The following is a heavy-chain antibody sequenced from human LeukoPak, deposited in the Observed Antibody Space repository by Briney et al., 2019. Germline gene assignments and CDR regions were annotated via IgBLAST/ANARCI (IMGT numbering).Heavy chain of an antibody. Sequence: GASVKISCKASGYTFTDYYMHWVQQAPGKGLEWMGLVNPEDGEKIYADNLKGRFTITANTSTDTAYMELSSLRSEDTAVYYCATERRRYYESSGYSAGFDYWGQRTLVTVSP. CDR3: ATERRRYYESSGYSAGFDY. D-gene: IGHD3-22*01. J-gene: IGHJ4*02. CDR1: GYTFTDYY. V-gene: IGHV1-69-2*01. CDR2: VNPEDGEK.